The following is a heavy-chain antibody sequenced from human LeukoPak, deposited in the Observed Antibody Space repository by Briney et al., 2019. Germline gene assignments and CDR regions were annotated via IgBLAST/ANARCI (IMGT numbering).Heavy chain of an antibody. CDR3: ATNWSDFDY. CDR2: IYLGGTT. CDR1: GGSISSSNW. D-gene: IGHD1-1*01. Sequence: PSETLSLTCAVSGGSISSSNWWSWVCQPPGKGLEWIASIYLGGTTYYTPSLKSRVTISVDTSKNQLSLRLSSVTAADTAVYYCATNWSDFDYWGPGTLVTVSS. J-gene: IGHJ4*02. V-gene: IGHV4-4*02.